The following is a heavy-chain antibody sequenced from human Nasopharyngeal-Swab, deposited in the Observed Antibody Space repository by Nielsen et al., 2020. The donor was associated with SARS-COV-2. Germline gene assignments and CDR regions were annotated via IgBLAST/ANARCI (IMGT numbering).Heavy chain of an antibody. CDR2: ISSSSSYI. CDR1: GFTFSSYS. D-gene: IGHD3-9*01. CDR3: AKAGWGGRYFDWHKS. J-gene: IGHJ5*02. V-gene: IGHV3-21*04. Sequence: GGSLRLSCAASGFTFSSYSMNWVRQAPGKGLEWVSSISSSSSYIYYADSVKGRFTISRDNSKNMLYLQMNSLRAEDTAVYYCAKAGWGGRYFDWHKSWGQGTLVTVSS.